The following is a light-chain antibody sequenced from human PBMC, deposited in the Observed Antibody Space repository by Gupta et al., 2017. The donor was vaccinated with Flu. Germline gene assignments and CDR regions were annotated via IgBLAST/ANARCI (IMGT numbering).Light chain of an antibody. J-gene: IGKJ2*01. V-gene: IGKV4-1*01. CDR1: QSVLYSSNNKNY. CDR3: QEYYSTPPYT. Sequence: DIVMTQSPDSLAVSLGERATINCKSSQSVLYSSNNKNYLAWYQQKPGQPPKLLIYWASTRESGVPDRFSRSGSGTDFTLTISSRQAEDVAVYYCQEYYSTPPYTFGQGTKLEIK. CDR2: WAS.